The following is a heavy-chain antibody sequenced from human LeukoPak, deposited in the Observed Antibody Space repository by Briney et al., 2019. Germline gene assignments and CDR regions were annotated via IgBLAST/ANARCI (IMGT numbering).Heavy chain of an antibody. D-gene: IGHD4-17*01. Sequence: ASVKVSCKASGYTFTSYYVHWVRQAPGQGLEWMGIINPSGGSTGYAQKFQGRVTMTRDTSTSTVYMELSSLRSEDTAVYYCARAPYGDYGRVDYWGQGTLVTVSS. CDR1: GYTFTSYY. V-gene: IGHV1-46*01. CDR2: INPSGGST. CDR3: ARAPYGDYGRVDY. J-gene: IGHJ4*02.